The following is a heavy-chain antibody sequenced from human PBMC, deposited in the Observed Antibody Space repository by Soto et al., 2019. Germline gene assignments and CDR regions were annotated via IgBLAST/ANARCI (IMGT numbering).Heavy chain of an antibody. CDR1: GFSFRSYA. D-gene: IGHD2-2*01. J-gene: IGHJ4*02. CDR3: ARARLDTPALEY. Sequence: QVQLVESGGGVVQPGRSLRLSCAASGFSFRSYAMHCVRQAPGKGLDWVAVTSYDGSHKDYADFVKGRFTISRDNSKNTLYLPMSSLRAEDTAVYYCARARLDTPALEYWGQGTLVTASS. CDR2: TSYDGSHK. V-gene: IGHV3-30-3*01.